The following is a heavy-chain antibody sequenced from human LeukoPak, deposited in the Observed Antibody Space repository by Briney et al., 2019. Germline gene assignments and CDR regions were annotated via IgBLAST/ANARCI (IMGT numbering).Heavy chain of an antibody. CDR2: IKQDGSQK. D-gene: IGHD5-12*01. CDR1: GFTFSSYW. J-gene: IGHJ4*02. Sequence: PGGSLRLSCAASGFTFSSYWMSWVRQAPGKGLEWVANIKQDGSQKKYVDSVKGRFTISRDNAKNSLYLQMNSLRAEDTAVYYCARGERGYSGYEPIGYWGQGTLVTVSS. CDR3: ARGERGYSGYEPIGY. V-gene: IGHV3-7*04.